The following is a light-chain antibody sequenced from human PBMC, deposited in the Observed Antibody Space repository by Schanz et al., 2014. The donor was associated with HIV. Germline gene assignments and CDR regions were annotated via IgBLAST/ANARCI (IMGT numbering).Light chain of an antibody. Sequence: DIQMTQSPSTLSASVGDRVTLTCRASQSINNWLAWYQQKPGKAPNLLIYAASTLHSGVPLRFSGSGSGTDFTLTINGLQPEDFATYYCQQLNSFPYTFGQGTMLEI. CDR1: QSINNW. CDR3: QQLNSFPYT. V-gene: IGKV1-5*01. CDR2: AAS. J-gene: IGKJ2*01.